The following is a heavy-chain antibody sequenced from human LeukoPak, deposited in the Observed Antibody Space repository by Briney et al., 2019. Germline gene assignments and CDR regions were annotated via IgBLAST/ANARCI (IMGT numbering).Heavy chain of an antibody. J-gene: IGHJ4*02. CDR3: ARETEVTGSYYFDF. D-gene: IGHD3-9*01. CDR1: GFTFSIYG. V-gene: IGHV3-48*04. CDR2: ISSTSSTI. Sequence: GGSLRLSCAASGFTFSIYGMNWVRQAPGKGLEWVSYISSTSSTIYYADSVKGRFTISRDNAKNTLYLQMNSLIAEDTAVYYCARETEVTGSYYFDFWGQGTPVTVSS.